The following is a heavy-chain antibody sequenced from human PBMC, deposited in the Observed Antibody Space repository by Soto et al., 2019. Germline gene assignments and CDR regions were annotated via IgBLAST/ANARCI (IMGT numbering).Heavy chain of an antibody. CDR3: ARFSLVGAAIN. J-gene: IGHJ4*02. Sequence: PSETLSLTCTVSGGSISSGGYYWSWIRQHPGKGLEWIGYIYYSGSTYYNPSLKSRVTISVDTSKNQFSLKLSSVTAADTAVYYCARFSLVGAAINWGQGTLVTVSS. D-gene: IGHD1-26*01. CDR1: GGSISSGGYY. V-gene: IGHV4-31*03. CDR2: IYYSGST.